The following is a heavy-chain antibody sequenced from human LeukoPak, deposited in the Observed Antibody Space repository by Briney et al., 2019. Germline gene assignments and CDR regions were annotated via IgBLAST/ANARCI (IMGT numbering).Heavy chain of an antibody. CDR3: ARRYYYYYYMDV. J-gene: IGHJ6*03. CDR1: GGSFSGYY. Sequence: SETLSLTCAVYGGSFSGYYWSWIRQPPGKGLEWIGEIKHSGSTNYNPSLKSRVTTSVDTSKNQFSLKLSSVTAADTAVYYCARRYYYYYYMDVWGKGTTVTVSS. CDR2: IKHSGST. V-gene: IGHV4-34*01.